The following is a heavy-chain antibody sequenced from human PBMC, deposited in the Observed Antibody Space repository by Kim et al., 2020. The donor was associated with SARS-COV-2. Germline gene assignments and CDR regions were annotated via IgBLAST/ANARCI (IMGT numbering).Heavy chain of an antibody. CDR2: SNK. V-gene: IGHV3-33*01. CDR3: ASLRWDFDY. J-gene: IGHJ4*02. D-gene: IGHD6-13*01. Sequence: SNKYYADSVKGRFTISRDNSKNTLYLQMNSLRAEDTAVYYCASLRWDFDYWGQGTLVTVSS.